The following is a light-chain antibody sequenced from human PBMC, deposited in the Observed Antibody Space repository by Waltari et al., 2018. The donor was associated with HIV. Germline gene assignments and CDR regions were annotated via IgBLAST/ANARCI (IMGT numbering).Light chain of an antibody. CDR1: RSDVGAYNY. CDR3: CSSAGSGTFV. Sequence: QSALTQPASVSESPGQSIPISCTGTRSDVGAYNYVSWYQHIPGEAPKLIIYDVTYRPSGISSRFSGSKSGNTASLTISGLRAEDEAEYYCCSSAGSGTFVFGSGTKVTVL. J-gene: IGLJ1*01. V-gene: IGLV2-14*03. CDR2: DVT.